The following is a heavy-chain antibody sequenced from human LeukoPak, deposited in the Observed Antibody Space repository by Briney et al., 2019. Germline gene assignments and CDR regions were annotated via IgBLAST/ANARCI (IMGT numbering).Heavy chain of an antibody. Sequence: PGRSLRLSCAASGFTFSSYGMHWVRQVPDKGLEWVAVIWYDGSNTFYADSVKGRFTISRDNSRNTLFLQMNSLGAEDTAVYYCARDRGSSWYGPLDYWGQGTLVIVSS. J-gene: IGHJ4*02. V-gene: IGHV3-33*01. CDR1: GFTFSSYG. CDR3: ARDRGSSWYGPLDY. D-gene: IGHD6-13*01. CDR2: IWYDGSNT.